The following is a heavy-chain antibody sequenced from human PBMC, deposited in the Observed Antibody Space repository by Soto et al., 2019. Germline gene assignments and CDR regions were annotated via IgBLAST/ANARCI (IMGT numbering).Heavy chain of an antibody. CDR1: GGSISSYY. Sequence: PSETLSLTCTVSGGSISSYYWSWIRQPPGKGLEWIGYIYYSGSTNYNPSLKSRVTISVDTSKNQFSLRLSSVTAADTAVYYCARVRPDYSLILDYWGQGTLVTASS. V-gene: IGHV4-59*01. CDR3: ARVRPDYSLILDY. CDR2: IYYSGST. D-gene: IGHD4-4*01. J-gene: IGHJ4*02.